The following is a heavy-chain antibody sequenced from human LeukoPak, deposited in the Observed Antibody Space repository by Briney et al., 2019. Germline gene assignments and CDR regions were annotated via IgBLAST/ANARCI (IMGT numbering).Heavy chain of an antibody. CDR2: INPDGSTT. V-gene: IGHV3-74*01. J-gene: IGHJ4*02. D-gene: IGHD3-22*01. CDR3: ARARDLYDSSGYSFDY. CDR1: GFTFSSYW. Sequence: GGSLRLSCAASGFTFSSYWMHWVRQAPGKGLVWVSRINPDGSTTSYADSVKGRFTISRDSAKNSVYLQMNSLRAEDTAVYYCARARDLYDSSGYSFDYWGQGILVTVSS.